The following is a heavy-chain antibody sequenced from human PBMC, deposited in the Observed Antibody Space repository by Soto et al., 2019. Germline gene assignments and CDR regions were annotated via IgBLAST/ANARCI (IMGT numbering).Heavy chain of an antibody. J-gene: IGHJ4*02. CDR1: GGSISRGGYY. Sequence: SETLSLTCTVSGGSISRGGYYWSWIRQHPGKGLEWIAYINYSGDTYTNPSLKSRVIISLDTSKNQLSLKLSSVTAADTALYYCARVVGYCADTSSGAQFDYWGQGTQVTVS. V-gene: IGHV4-31*03. CDR2: INYSGDT. CDR3: ARVVGYCADTSSGAQFDY. D-gene: IGHD2-8*02.